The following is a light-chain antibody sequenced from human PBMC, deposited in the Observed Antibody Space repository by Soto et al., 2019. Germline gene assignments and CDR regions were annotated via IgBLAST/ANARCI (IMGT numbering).Light chain of an antibody. Sequence: QSALTQPASVSGSPGQSITISCTGTSSDVGGYKYVSWYQQHPGKAPKLTIFDVSNRPSGVSNRFSGSKSGNTASLTISGLQAEDEADYYCSSSTSSSTLGVFGTGTKLTVL. CDR2: DVS. V-gene: IGLV2-14*01. CDR1: SSDVGGYKY. J-gene: IGLJ1*01. CDR3: SSSTSSSTLGV.